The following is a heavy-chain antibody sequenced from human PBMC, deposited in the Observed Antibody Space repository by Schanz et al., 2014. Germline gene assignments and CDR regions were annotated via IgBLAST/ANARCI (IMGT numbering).Heavy chain of an antibody. CDR2: IVPIAGIT. Sequence: QVQLVQSGAEVKKPGSPVKVSCKASGGTFSSFGINWVRQAPGQGLEWMGRIVPIAGITNYAQRFQGRVTITADKSSDTAYMELSSLTSEDTAVHYCARGRGFYDYWGQGTLVTVSS. CDR1: GGTFSSFG. V-gene: IGHV1-69*02. J-gene: IGHJ4*02. D-gene: IGHD3-10*01. CDR3: ARGRGFYDY.